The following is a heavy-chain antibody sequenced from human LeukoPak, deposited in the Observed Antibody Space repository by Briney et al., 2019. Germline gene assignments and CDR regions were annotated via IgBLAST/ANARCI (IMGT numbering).Heavy chain of an antibody. CDR2: ISYSGST. Sequence: SETLSLTCTVSGGSISGYYWSWIRQPPGKGLEWVGYISYSGSTNYNPSLKSRVTISVDTSKNQFSLKLSSVTAADTAVYYCARRNQAGDYYYYYGMDVWGQGTTVTVSS. J-gene: IGHJ6*02. CDR3: ARRNQAGDYYYYYGMDV. V-gene: IGHV4-59*08. CDR1: GGSISGYY.